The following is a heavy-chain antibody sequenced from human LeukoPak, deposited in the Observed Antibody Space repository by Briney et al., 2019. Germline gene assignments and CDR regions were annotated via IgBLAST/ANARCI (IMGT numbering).Heavy chain of an antibody. V-gene: IGHV1-18*04. Sequence: GASVKVSCKASGYTFTDSYIHWVRQAPGQGLEWMGWISAYNGNTNYAQKLQGRVTMTTDTSTSTAYMELRSLRSDDTAVYYCARGSSSGYYYADYWGQGTLVTVSS. CDR3: ARGSSSGYYYADY. J-gene: IGHJ4*02. CDR2: ISAYNGNT. CDR1: GYTFTDSY. D-gene: IGHD3-22*01.